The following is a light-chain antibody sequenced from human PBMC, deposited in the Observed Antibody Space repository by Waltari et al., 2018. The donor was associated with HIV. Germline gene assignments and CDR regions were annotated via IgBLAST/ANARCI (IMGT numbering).Light chain of an antibody. CDR2: LGS. V-gene: IGKV2-28*01. Sequence: IVMTQSPLSLSVTPGEPAAIPCRSSQSLLHSNGYNYLDWYVQKPGQSPQLLIYLGSNRASGVPDRFSGSGSDTTFTLKISRVEADDVGVYYCMQALQTPPTFGQGTKVEIK. CDR1: QSLLHSNGYNY. CDR3: MQALQTPPT. J-gene: IGKJ1*01.